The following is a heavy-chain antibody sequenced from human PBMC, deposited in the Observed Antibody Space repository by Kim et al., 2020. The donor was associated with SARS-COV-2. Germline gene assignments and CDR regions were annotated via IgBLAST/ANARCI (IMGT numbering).Heavy chain of an antibody. CDR3: ARGSGVGELFGYYYGMDV. V-gene: IGHV1-69*13. J-gene: IGHJ6*02. CDR2: IIPIFGTA. Sequence: SVKVSCKASGGTFSSYAISWVRQAPGQGLEWMGGIIPIFGTANYAQKFQGRVTITADESTSTAYMELSSLRSEDTAVYYYARGSGVGELFGYYYGMDVWGQGTTVTVSS. D-gene: IGHD3-10*01. CDR1: GGTFSSYA.